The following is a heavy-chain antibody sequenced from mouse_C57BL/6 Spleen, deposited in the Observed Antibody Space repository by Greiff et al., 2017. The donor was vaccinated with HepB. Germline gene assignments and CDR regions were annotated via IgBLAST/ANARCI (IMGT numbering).Heavy chain of an antibody. J-gene: IGHJ2*01. V-gene: IGHV1-50*01. CDR3: ARWGLTGLLGYYFDY. CDR1: GYTFTSYW. Sequence: QVQLQQPGAELVKPGASVKLSCKASGYTFTSYWMQWVKQRPGQGLEWIGEIDPSDSYTNYNQKFKGKATLTVDTSSSTAYMQLSSLTSEDSAVYYCARWGLTGLLGYYFDYWGQGTTLTVSS. CDR2: IDPSDSYT. D-gene: IGHD4-1*01.